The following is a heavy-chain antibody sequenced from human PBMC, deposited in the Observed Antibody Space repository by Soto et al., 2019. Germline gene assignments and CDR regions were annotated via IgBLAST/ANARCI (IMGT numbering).Heavy chain of an antibody. J-gene: IGHJ4*02. Sequence: GGSLRLSCAASGFTFSSYAMSWVRQAPGKGLEWVSAISGSGGSTYYADSVKGRFTISRDNSKNTLYLQMNSLRAEDTAVYYCAKDDELEYCSSTSCSVFFDYWGQGTLVTVSS. CDR3: AKDDELEYCSSTSCSVFFDY. CDR2: ISGSGGST. D-gene: IGHD2-2*01. CDR1: GFTFSSYA. V-gene: IGHV3-23*01.